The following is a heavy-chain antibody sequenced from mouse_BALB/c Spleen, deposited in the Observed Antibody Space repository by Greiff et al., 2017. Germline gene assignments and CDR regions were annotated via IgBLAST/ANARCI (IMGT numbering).Heavy chain of an antibody. J-gene: IGHJ4*01. CDR3: ARWVRGETAMDY. V-gene: IGHV5-17*02. D-gene: IGHD2-14*01. CDR2: ISSGSSTI. CDR1: GFTFSSFG. Sequence: EVQGVESGGGLVQPGGSRKLSCAASGFTFSSFGMHWVRQAPEKGLEWVAYISSGSSTIYYADTVKGRFTISRDNPKNTLFLQMTSLRSEDTAMYYCARWVRGETAMDYWGQGTSVTVSS.